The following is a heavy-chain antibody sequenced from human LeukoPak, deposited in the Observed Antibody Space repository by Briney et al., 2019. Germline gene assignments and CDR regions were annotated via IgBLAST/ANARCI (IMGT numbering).Heavy chain of an antibody. CDR3: ARGLDVTGSGREYFDY. V-gene: IGHV4-31*03. Sequence: PSETLSLTRTVSGCSIRSGGYYWICIRQHPGKGLEWIGYIYYSGSTYYNPSLKSRVTISVDTSKNQFSLTLSSVTAADTAVYYCARGLDVTGSGREYFDYWGQGTLVTVSS. J-gene: IGHJ4*02. CDR1: GCSIRSGGYY. CDR2: IYYSGST. D-gene: IGHD3-10*01.